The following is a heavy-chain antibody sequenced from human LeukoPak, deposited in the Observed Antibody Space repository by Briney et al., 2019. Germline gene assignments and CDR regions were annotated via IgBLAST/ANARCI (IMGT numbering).Heavy chain of an antibody. CDR1: GFTFSDYY. D-gene: IGHD1-26*01. V-gene: IGHV3-11*01. CDR2: ISSSGSTI. Sequence: GGSLRLSCAASGFTFSDYYMSWIRQAPGKGLEWVSYISSSGSTIYYADSVKGRFTISRDNSKNTLYLQMNSLRAEDTAVYYCASGSGSYWAFDYWGQGTLVTVSS. J-gene: IGHJ4*02. CDR3: ASGSGSYWAFDY.